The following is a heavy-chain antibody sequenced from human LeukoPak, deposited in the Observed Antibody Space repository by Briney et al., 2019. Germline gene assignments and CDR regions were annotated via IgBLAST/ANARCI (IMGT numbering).Heavy chain of an antibody. Sequence: SETLSLTCAVYGGSFSGYYWSWVRQPPGKGLEWIGEINHSGSTNYNPSLKSRVTISVDTSKNQFSLKLSSVTAADTAVYYCARGLALVSWGQGTLVTVSS. CDR3: ARGLALVS. D-gene: IGHD3-16*01. CDR1: GGSFSGYY. J-gene: IGHJ4*02. V-gene: IGHV4-34*01. CDR2: INHSGST.